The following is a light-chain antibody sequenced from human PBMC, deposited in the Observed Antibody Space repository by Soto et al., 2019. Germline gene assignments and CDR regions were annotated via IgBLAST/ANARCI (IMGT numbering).Light chain of an antibody. CDR3: GAWDDTLNSWV. CDR1: TSNIGKNT. J-gene: IGLJ3*02. V-gene: IGLV1-36*01. CDR2: YDD. Sequence: QLVLTQPPSVSAGPGQRVTISCSGSTSNIGKNTVNWYQQLPGEAPKLFIYYDDLLASGVSDRFSGSKSGTSASLAISGLQSEDEADYYCGAWDDTLNSWVFGGGTKLTVL.